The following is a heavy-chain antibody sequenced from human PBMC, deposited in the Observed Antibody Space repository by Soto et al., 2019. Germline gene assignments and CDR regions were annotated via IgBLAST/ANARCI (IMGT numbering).Heavy chain of an antibody. J-gene: IGHJ4*02. D-gene: IGHD2-21*01. CDR2: ASGSGSGT. V-gene: IGHV3-23*01. CDR1: GFPFSDYA. Sequence: LRLSCAASGFPFSDYAMAWVRQAPGKGLEWVSSASGSGSGTYYADSVKGRFTISRDNSKNTLFLHMTNLRAGDTALYFCAKGRPGVAAAPDYWGQGTLVTVSS. CDR3: AKGRPGVAAAPDY.